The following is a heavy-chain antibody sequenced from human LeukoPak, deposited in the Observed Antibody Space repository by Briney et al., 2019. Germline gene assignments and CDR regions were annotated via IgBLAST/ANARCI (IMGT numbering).Heavy chain of an antibody. CDR3: ARSPNPHSGNWYGDY. J-gene: IGHJ4*02. V-gene: IGHV3-11*06. D-gene: IGHD6-13*01. CDR1: GFTFSDHY. CDR2: ISTNNGYT. Sequence: GGSLRLSCVASGFTFSDHYMSWIRQAPGKGLEWVSDISTNNGYTNYVDSVKGRFTMSRDNAKNSVYLQMNSLRTEDTAVYYCARSPNPHSGNWYGDYWGQGTLVTVSS.